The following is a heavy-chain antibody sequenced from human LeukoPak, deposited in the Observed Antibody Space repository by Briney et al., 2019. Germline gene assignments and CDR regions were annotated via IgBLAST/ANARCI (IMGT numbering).Heavy chain of an antibody. V-gene: IGHV3-30*03. CDR2: ISYDGSNK. J-gene: IGHJ4*02. CDR3: ARVSGNDVFDY. Sequence: GGSLRLSCAASGFTFSSYGMHWVRQAPGKGLEWVAVISYDGSNKYYADSVKGRFTISRDNAKNSLYLQMNSLRAEDTAVYYCARVSGNDVFDYWGQGTLVTVSS. D-gene: IGHD4-23*01. CDR1: GFTFSSYG.